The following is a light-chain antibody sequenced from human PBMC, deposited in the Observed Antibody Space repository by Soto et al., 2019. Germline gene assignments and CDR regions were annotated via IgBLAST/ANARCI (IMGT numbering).Light chain of an antibody. V-gene: IGKV3-20*01. J-gene: IGKJ2*01. CDR3: QHYGISPT. Sequence: EIVLTQSPGTLSLSPGERATLSCRASQSVSSSYLAWYQQKPGQPPRLVMYGASSRATGIPDRFSGSGSGTDFTLTISRLEPEDFAVYYGQHYGISPTFGQGTKLEIK. CDR1: QSVSSSY. CDR2: GAS.